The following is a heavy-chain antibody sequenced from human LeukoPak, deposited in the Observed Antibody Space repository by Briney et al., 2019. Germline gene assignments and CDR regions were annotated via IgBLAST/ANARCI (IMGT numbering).Heavy chain of an antibody. J-gene: IGHJ4*02. Sequence: RSSETLSLTCTVSGGSISSYYWNWIRQPPGKGLEWVGEINHSGSTNYNPSLKSRVTISVDTSKNQFSLKLSSVTAADTAVYYCATDTLYSRTLDYWGQGTLVTVSS. V-gene: IGHV4-34*01. CDR2: INHSGST. D-gene: IGHD4-11*01. CDR1: GGSISSYY. CDR3: ATDTLYSRTLDY.